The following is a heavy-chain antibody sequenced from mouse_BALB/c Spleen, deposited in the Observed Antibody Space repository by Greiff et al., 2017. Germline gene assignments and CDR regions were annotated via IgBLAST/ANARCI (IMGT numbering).Heavy chain of an antibody. J-gene: IGHJ3*01. Sequence: EVNLVESGGGLVQPGGSLKLSCAASGFTFSSYTMSWVRQTPEKRLEWVAYISNGGGSTYYPDTVKGRFTISRDNAKNTLYLQMSSLKSEDTAMYYCARQSAMITRAWFAYWGQGTLVTVSA. CDR2: ISNGGGST. D-gene: IGHD2-4*01. V-gene: IGHV5-12-2*01. CDR3: ARQSAMITRAWFAY. CDR1: GFTFSSYT.